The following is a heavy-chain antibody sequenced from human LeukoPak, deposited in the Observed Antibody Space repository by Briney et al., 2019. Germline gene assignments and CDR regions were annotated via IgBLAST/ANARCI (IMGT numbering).Heavy chain of an antibody. V-gene: IGHV1-8*02. D-gene: IGHD1-26*01. CDR3: ARGGASGSYITSYYYYYYGMDV. CDR1: GGTFSSYA. Sequence: ASVKVSCKASGGTFSSYAISWVRQAPGQGLEWMGWMNPNSGNTGYAQKFQGRVTMTRNTSISTAYMELSSLRSEDTAVYYCARGGASGSYITSYYYYYYGMDVWGQGTTVTVSS. J-gene: IGHJ6*02. CDR2: MNPNSGNT.